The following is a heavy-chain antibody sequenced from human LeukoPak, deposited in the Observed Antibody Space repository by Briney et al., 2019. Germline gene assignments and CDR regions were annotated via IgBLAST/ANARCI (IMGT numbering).Heavy chain of an antibody. D-gene: IGHD6-13*01. CDR1: GGSISSSSYY. V-gene: IGHV4-39*07. CDR3: ARGIADPYSFDS. CDR2: IYYSGST. J-gene: IGHJ4*02. Sequence: PSETLSLTCTVSGGSISSSSYYWGWIRQPPGKGLEWIGSIYYSGSTNYSPSLKSRVTMSVDKSKNQFSLNLSSVTAADTAVYYCARGIADPYSFDSWGQGTLVTVSS.